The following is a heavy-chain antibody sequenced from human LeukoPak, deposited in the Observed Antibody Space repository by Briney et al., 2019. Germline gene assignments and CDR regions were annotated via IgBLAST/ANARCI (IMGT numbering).Heavy chain of an antibody. Sequence: PGGSLRLSCAAAGFTFSTYWMSWVRQAPGKGLEWASAISGSGGSTYYADSVKGRFTISRDNPKNTLYLQMNSLRAEDTAVYYCAKGPLIAAAGIGMAEYWGQGTLVTVSS. J-gene: IGHJ4*02. CDR2: ISGSGGST. V-gene: IGHV3-23*01. CDR1: GFTFSTYW. D-gene: IGHD6-13*01. CDR3: AKGPLIAAAGIGMAEY.